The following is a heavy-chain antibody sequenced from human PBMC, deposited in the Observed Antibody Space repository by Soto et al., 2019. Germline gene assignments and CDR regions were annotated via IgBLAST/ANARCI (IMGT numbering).Heavy chain of an antibody. CDR1: GGSISSGGYS. D-gene: IGHD4-17*01. V-gene: IGHV4-30-2*01. CDR2: IYHSGST. J-gene: IGHJ6*02. CDR3: ARALTGYGDYYGMDV. Sequence: QLQLQESGSGLVKPSQTLSLTCAVSGGSISSGGYSWSWIRQPPGKGLEWIGYIYHSGSTYYNPSLTSRVTLSVDRSKNQFSLKLSSVTAADTAVYYCARALTGYGDYYGMDVWGQGTTVTVSS.